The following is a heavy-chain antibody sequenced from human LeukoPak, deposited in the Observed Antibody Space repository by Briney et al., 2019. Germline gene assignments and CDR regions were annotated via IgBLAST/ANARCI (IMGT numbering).Heavy chain of an antibody. V-gene: IGHV4-34*01. CDR2: INHSGST. CDR3: AGSSWIHYYYYGMDV. J-gene: IGHJ6*02. D-gene: IGHD6-13*01. CDR1: GGSFSGYY. Sequence: SETLSLTCAVYGGSFSGYYWSWIRQPPGKGLEWIGEINHSGSTNYNPSPKSRVTISVDTSKNQFSLKLSSVTAADTAMYYCAGSSWIHYYYYGMDVWGQGTTVTVSS.